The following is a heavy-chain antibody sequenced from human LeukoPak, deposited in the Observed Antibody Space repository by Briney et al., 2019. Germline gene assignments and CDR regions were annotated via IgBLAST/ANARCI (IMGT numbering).Heavy chain of an antibody. CDR3: VREGYYSSGSGDEKAFDH. CDR1: GDTLSELT. D-gene: IGHD3-10*01. Sequence: ASVKVSCKVSGDTLSELTMHWVRQAPGKGLEWMGGFDPGAGEILYAQKFQGRLTITMDTSTSTVYMDLSSLGSEDTAIYFCVREGYYSSGSGDEKAFDHWAQGTLVTVSS. V-gene: IGHV1-24*01. J-gene: IGHJ5*02. CDR2: FDPGAGEI.